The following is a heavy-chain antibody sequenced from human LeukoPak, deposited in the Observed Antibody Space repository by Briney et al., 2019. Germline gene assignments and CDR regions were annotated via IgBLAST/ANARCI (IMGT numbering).Heavy chain of an antibody. Sequence: GGSLRLSCAASGFTVSSNFLSWVRQAPGKGLEWASVIYSGGSTYYTDSVKGRFTISRDISKNTLYLQMNSLRAEDTAVYYCAREILPSYAFDIWGQGILVTVSS. CDR3: AREILPSYAFDI. V-gene: IGHV3-66*01. CDR1: GFTVSSNF. CDR2: IYSGGST. J-gene: IGHJ3*02. D-gene: IGHD2/OR15-2a*01.